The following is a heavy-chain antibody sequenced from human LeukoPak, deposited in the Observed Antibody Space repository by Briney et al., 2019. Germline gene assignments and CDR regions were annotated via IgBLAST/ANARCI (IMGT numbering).Heavy chain of an antibody. CDR3: ARHGDYIDY. CDR2: FFYTGST. Sequence: SETLSLTCTVSGGSISSSIYYWGWVRQPPGRGLEWIGNFFYTGSTYYNPSLKSRVTISVDTSKNQFSLNLSSVTAADTAVYFCARHGDYIDYWGQGTLVTVSS. CDR1: GGSISSSIYY. V-gene: IGHV4-39*01. J-gene: IGHJ4*02. D-gene: IGHD2-15*01.